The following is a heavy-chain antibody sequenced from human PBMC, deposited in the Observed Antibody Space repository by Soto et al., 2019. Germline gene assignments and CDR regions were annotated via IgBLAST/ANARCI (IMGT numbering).Heavy chain of an antibody. CDR3: ARDLSLSCGGGWCDAFDL. V-gene: IGHV3-7*04. D-gene: IGHD2-21*01. Sequence: EVQLVESGGGMVQPGRSLRLSCVGSGFTFKSDWMTWVRQAPGKGLEWVANIKGDGTKENYVDSVKGRFTISRDNAKNSLYLQMNSLRVEDTAVYYCARDLSLSCGGGWCDAFDLWGQGTVVSVSS. CDR2: IKGDGTKE. J-gene: IGHJ3*01. CDR1: GFTFKSDW.